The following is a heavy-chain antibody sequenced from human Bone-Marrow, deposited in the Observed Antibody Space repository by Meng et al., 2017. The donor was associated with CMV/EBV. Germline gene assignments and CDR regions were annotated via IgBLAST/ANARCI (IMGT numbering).Heavy chain of an antibody. J-gene: IGHJ4*02. CDR1: GVSLTSGVG. Sequence: CTFSGVSLTSGVGVGWIRQPPGKALEWLALIYWDDDNRYSPSLKSRLTLTKDTSKNQVFLTMTNVDPVDTATYFCAHRQSAAGQFDYWGQGTLVTVSS. D-gene: IGHD6-13*01. V-gene: IGHV2-5*02. CDR3: AHRQSAAGQFDY. CDR2: IYWDDDN.